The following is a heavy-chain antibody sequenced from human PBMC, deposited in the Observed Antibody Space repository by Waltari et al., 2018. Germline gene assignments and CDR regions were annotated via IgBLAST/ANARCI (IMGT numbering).Heavy chain of an antibody. CDR1: GGSISSSSYY. D-gene: IGHD1-26*01. V-gene: IGHV4-39*07. J-gene: IGHJ4*02. Sequence: QLQLQESGPGLVKPSENLSPTCTASGGSISSSSYYSCCIRQPPGKGLEWIGSIYYSGSTYYNPSLKSRVTISVDTSKNQFSLKLSSVTAADTAVYYCARAPISVGNFDYWGQGTLVTVSS. CDR2: IYYSGST. CDR3: ARAPISVGNFDY.